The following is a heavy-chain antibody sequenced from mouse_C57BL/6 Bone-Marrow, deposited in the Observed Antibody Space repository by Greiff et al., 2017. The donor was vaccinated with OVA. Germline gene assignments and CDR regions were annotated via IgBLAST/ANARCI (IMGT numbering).Heavy chain of an antibody. CDR3: TYYTALGY. J-gene: IGHJ2*01. Sequence: VQLQQPGAELVRPGTSVKLSCKASGYTFTSYWMHWVKQRPGQGLEWIGVIDPSDSYTNYNQKFKGKATLTVDTSSSTAYMQLSSLTSEDSAVYYCTYYTALGYWGQGTTLTVSS. CDR2: IDPSDSYT. D-gene: IGHD2-12*01. CDR1: GYTFTSYW. V-gene: IGHV1-59*01.